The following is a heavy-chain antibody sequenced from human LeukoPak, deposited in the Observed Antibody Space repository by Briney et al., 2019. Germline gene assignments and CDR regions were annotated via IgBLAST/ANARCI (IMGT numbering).Heavy chain of an antibody. J-gene: IGHJ4*02. Sequence: GGSLRLSCAASGFIFSSYWMTWVRQAPGKGLEWVANIKQAGSENSYVDSVKGRFTISRDNAKNSLYLQINSLRAEDTAVYYCARIRGDYYLDYWGQGTLVTVSS. V-gene: IGHV3-7*01. D-gene: IGHD3-16*01. CDR1: GFIFSSYW. CDR2: IKQAGSEN. CDR3: ARIRGDYYLDY.